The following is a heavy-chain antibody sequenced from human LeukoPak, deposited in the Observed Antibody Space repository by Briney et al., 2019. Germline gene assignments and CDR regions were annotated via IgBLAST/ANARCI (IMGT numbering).Heavy chain of an antibody. J-gene: IGHJ3*02. CDR1: GGSISGFY. CDR3: ARDKSVTNYGDAFQI. V-gene: IGHV4-59*12. Sequence: PSETLSLTCTVSGGSISGFYWSWIRQPPGKGLEWIGYIYYSGKINYNPSLKSRVTMSVDTSRNQFPLKLSSVTAADTAVYYCARDKSVTNYGDAFQIWGQGTRVTVSS. CDR2: IYYSGKI. D-gene: IGHD4-17*01.